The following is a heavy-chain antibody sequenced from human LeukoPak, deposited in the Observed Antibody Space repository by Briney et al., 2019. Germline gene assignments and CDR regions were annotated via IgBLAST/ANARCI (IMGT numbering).Heavy chain of an antibody. CDR1: GFTFDDYG. CDR3: AKGPSTGIDY. J-gene: IGHJ4*02. V-gene: IGHV3-30*02. D-gene: IGHD5/OR15-5a*01. CDR2: IRYDGSNK. Sequence: GGSLRLSCAASGFTFDDYGMSWVRQAPGKGLEWVAFIRYDGSNKYYADSVKGRFTISRDNSKNTLYLQMNSLRAEDTAVYYCAKGPSTGIDYWGQGTLVTVSS.